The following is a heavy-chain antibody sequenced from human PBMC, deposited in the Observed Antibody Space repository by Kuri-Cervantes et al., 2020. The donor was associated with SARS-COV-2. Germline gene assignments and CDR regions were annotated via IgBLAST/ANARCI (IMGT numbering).Heavy chain of an antibody. CDR3: AREYYYGSGSYLGAYYYYYYMDV. V-gene: IGHV1-46*03. CDR2: INPSGGST. J-gene: IGHJ6*03. CDR1: GYTFTSYY. Sequence: ASVKVSCKVSGYTFTSYYMHWVRQAPGQGLEWMGIINPSGGSTSYAQKFQGRVTMTRDTSTSTAYMELSSLRSEDTAVYYCAREYYYGSGSYLGAYYYYYYMDVWGKGTTVTVSS. D-gene: IGHD3-10*01.